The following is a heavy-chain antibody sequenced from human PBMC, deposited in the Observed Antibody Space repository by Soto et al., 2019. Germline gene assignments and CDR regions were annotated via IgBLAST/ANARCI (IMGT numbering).Heavy chain of an antibody. CDR3: ARDDIGVSGGRCDLQFYDYYGMDV. CDR1: GGSISSGDYY. D-gene: IGHD2-15*01. V-gene: IGHV4-30-4*01. J-gene: IGHJ6*02. CDR2: IYYRGST. Sequence: SETLSLTCTVSGGSISSGDYYWSWIRQPPGKGLEGIGYIYYRGSTYYNPSLKSRVTISVDTSKNQFSLKLSAVTAADTAVYYCARDDIGVSGGRCDLQFYDYYGMDVWGQGTTVSVSS.